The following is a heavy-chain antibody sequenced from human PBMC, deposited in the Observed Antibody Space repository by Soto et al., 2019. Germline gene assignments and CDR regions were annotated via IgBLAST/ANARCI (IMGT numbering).Heavy chain of an antibody. J-gene: IGHJ4*02. Sequence: QAQLVESGGGVVQPGRSLRLSCAASGFTFSRYGMHWVRQAPGKGLEWVAVIWYDGSKKFYADSVKGRFNIFRDNSKDTLYLQMDSLRVEDTAVYYCARDLSGYGDRDYWGQGTLVTVSS. D-gene: IGHD4-17*01. CDR1: GFTFSRYG. CDR2: IWYDGSKK. CDR3: ARDLSGYGDRDY. V-gene: IGHV3-33*01.